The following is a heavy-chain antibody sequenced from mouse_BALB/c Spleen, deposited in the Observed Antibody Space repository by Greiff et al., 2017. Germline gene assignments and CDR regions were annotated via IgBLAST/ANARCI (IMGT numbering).Heavy chain of an antibody. V-gene: IGHV2-9*02. J-gene: IGHJ4*01. CDR1: GFSLTSYG. Sequence: QVQLQQSGPGLVAPSQSLSITCTVSGFSLTSYGVHWVRQPPGKGLEWLGVIWAGGSTNYNSALMSRLSISKDNSKSQVFLKMNSLQTDDTAMYYCARDLSYYGSSYEAMDYWGQGTSVTVSS. CDR2: IWAGGST. D-gene: IGHD1-1*01. CDR3: ARDLSYYGSSYEAMDY.